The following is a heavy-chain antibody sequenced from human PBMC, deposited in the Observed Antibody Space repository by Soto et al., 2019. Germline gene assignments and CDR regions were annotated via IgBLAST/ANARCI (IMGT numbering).Heavy chain of an antibody. D-gene: IGHD2-21*02. V-gene: IGHV1-3*01. CDR3: ARSIVVVTALDY. J-gene: IGHJ4*02. Sequence: ASVKVSCKASGYTFTSYAMHWVRQAPGQRLEWMGWINAGNGNTKYSQKFQGRFTITRDTSASTAYIELSSLISEDTAVYYCARSIVVVTALDYWGQGTLVTVSS. CDR2: INAGNGNT. CDR1: GYTFTSYA.